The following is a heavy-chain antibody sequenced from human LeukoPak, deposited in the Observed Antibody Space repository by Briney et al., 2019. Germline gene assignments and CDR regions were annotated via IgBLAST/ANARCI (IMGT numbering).Heavy chain of an antibody. V-gene: IGHV1-18*01. CDR2: VNGYNGNT. D-gene: IGHD1-26*01. CDR1: GYTFSSYG. Sequence: ASVRVSCKASGYTFSSYGIIWARQAPGQGLEWMGWVNGYNGNTNYAQKFQGRVAMTTDTSTSTAYVELRSLRSDDTAVYYCARDGGGSYYSDWGQGTLVTVPS. CDR3: ARDGGGSYYSD. J-gene: IGHJ4*02.